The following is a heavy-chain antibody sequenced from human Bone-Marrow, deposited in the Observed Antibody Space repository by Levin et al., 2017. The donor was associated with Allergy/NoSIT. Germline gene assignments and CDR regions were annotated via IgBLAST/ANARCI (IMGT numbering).Heavy chain of an antibody. V-gene: IGHV3-74*01. CDR3: ARGFISWFDP. J-gene: IGHJ5*02. Sequence: GESLKISCAASGFTFSSYWMHWVRQAPGKGLVWVSRINSDGSSTSYADSVKGRFTISRDNAKNTLYLQMNSLRAEDTAVYYCARGFISWFDPWGQGTLVTVSS. CDR1: GFTFSSYW. CDR2: INSDGSST. D-gene: IGHD3-10*01.